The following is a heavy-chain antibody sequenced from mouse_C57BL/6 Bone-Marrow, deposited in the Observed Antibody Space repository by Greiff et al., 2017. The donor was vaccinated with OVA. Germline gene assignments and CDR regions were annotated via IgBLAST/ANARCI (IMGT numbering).Heavy chain of an antibody. CDR3: ARDYYVRDY. CDR2: ISDGGSYT. D-gene: IGHD1-1*01. Sequence: DVQLVESGGGLVKPGGSLKLSCAASGFTFSSYAMSWVRQTPEKRLEWVATISDGGSYTYYPDNVKGRFTISRDNAKNNLYLQMSHLKSEDTAMYYCARDYYVRDYWGQGTTLTVSS. V-gene: IGHV5-4*01. CDR1: GFTFSSYA. J-gene: IGHJ2*01.